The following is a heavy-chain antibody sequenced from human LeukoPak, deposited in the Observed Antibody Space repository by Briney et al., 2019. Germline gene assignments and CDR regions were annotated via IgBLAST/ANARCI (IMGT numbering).Heavy chain of an antibody. D-gene: IGHD3-16*02. Sequence: GGSLRLSCAASGFTFSSYAMSWVRQAPGKGLEWVSGISGSGGSTYDADSVKGRFTISRDNFKNTLYLQMNSLGAEDTAVYYCAKVDDYVWGSYRYFVYWGQGTLVTVSS. V-gene: IGHV3-23*01. J-gene: IGHJ4*02. CDR2: ISGSGGST. CDR1: GFTFSSYA. CDR3: AKVDDYVWGSYRYFVY.